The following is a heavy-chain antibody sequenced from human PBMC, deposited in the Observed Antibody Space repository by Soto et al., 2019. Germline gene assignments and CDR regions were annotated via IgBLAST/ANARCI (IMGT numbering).Heavy chain of an antibody. CDR3: ARGRLNPYSSSSPFDY. D-gene: IGHD6-6*01. CDR1: GFTLSSYA. Sequence: QVQLVESGGGVVQPGRSLRLSCAASGFTLSSYAMHWVRQAPGKGLEWVAVISYDGSNKYYADSVKGRFTISRDNSKNTLYLQMNSLRAEDTAVYYCARGRLNPYSSSSPFDYWGQGTLVTVSS. J-gene: IGHJ4*02. V-gene: IGHV3-30-3*01. CDR2: ISYDGSNK.